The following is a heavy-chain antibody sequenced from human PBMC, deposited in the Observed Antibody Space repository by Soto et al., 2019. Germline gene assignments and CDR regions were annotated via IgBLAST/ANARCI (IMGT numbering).Heavy chain of an antibody. Sequence: PVGSLRLSCAASGFTFSSYAMHWVRQAPGKGLEWVAVISYDGSNKYYADSVKGRFTISRDNSKNTLYLQMNSLRAEDTAVYYCARDQEVPAAGSSPGYWGQGTLVTVSS. CDR2: ISYDGSNK. CDR3: ARDQEVPAAGSSPGY. CDR1: GFTFSSYA. D-gene: IGHD2-2*01. V-gene: IGHV3-30-3*01. J-gene: IGHJ4*02.